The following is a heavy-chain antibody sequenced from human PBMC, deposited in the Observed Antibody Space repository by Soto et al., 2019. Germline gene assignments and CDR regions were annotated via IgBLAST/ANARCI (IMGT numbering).Heavy chain of an antibody. CDR3: ARAGPRIAAAGRGLYYFDY. CDR2: VNPNSGGT. V-gene: IGHV1-2*02. Sequence: GASVKVSCKASGYTFTGYYMHWVRQAPGQGLEWMRWVNPNSGGTNYAQKFQGRVTMTRDTSISTAYMELSRLRSDDTAVYYCARAGPRIAAAGRGLYYFDYWGQGTLVTVSS. CDR1: GYTFTGYY. J-gene: IGHJ4*02. D-gene: IGHD6-13*01.